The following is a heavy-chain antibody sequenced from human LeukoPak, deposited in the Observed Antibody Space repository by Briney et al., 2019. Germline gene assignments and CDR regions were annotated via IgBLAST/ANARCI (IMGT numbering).Heavy chain of an antibody. CDR3: ARWANYGDYYYYYYMDV. J-gene: IGHJ6*03. D-gene: IGHD4-17*01. V-gene: IGHV4-4*07. CDR2: IYTSGST. CDR1: GGSISSYY. Sequence: PSETLSLTCTVSGGSISSYYWSWIRQPAGKGLEWIGRIYTSGSTNYNPSLKSRVTISVDTSKNQFSLKLSSVTAADTAVYYCARWANYGDYYYYYYMDVWGKGTTVTVSS.